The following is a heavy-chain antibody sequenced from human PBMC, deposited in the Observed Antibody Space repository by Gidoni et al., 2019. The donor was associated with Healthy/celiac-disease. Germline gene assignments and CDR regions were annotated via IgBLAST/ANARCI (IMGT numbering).Heavy chain of an antibody. CDR1: GGPISSYY. Sequence: QVQLQESGPGLVKPSETLSLTCTVSGGPISSYYWGWLRQPPGKGLEWIGYIYYSGSTNYNPSLKSRVTISVDTSKNQFSLKLSSVTAADTAVYYCARWPQGSYYGSGSLYYYYGMDVWGQGTTVTVSS. CDR3: ARWPQGSYYGSGSLYYYYGMDV. J-gene: IGHJ6*02. V-gene: IGHV4-59*01. CDR2: IYYSGST. D-gene: IGHD3-10*01.